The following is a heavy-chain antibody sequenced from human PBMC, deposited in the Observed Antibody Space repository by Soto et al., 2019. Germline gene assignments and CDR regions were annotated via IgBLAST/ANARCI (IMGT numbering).Heavy chain of an antibody. J-gene: IGHJ4*02. V-gene: IGHV3-9*01. Sequence: GGSLRLSCAASGFTFDDYAMYWVRQVLGKGLEWVSSISWNSGNIGYADSVKGRFTTSRDNAENSLYLQMNSLRPEDTALYYCVRSKVRYSSATEFDSWGQGTVLTISS. D-gene: IGHD2-15*01. CDR3: VRSKVRYSSATEFDS. CDR2: ISWNSGNI. CDR1: GFTFDDYA.